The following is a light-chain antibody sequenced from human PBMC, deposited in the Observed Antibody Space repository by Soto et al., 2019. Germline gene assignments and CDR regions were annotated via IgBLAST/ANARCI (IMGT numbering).Light chain of an antibody. J-gene: IGLJ2*01. CDR1: TGAVTSDYY. V-gene: IGLV7-43*01. CDR3: LMHYGSTQV. Sequence: QAVVTQEPSLTVSPGGTVTLTCASSTGAVTSDYYPNWVQQRPGQAPRSLIYSTSDKLSWTPARFSGSLLGVKAALTLSGVQHEDEAEYYCLMHYGSTQVFGGGTKLTVL. CDR2: STS.